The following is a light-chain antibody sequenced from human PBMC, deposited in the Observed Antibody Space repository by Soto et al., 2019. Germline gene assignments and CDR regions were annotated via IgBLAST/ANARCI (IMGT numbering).Light chain of an antibody. Sequence: QSALTQPPAASGSPGQSVTISCTGTSSDVGDYNYVSWYQQHPGRAPKLMIYEVNKRPSGVPDRFSGSKSGNTASLTVSGFQSEDEADYYCSSYAGKGVFGGGTQLTVL. V-gene: IGLV2-8*01. CDR2: EVN. CDR3: SSYAGKGV. J-gene: IGLJ2*01. CDR1: SSDVGDYNY.